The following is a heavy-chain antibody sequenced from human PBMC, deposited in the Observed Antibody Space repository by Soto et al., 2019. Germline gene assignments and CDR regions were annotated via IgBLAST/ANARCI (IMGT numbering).Heavy chain of an antibody. J-gene: IGHJ4*02. V-gene: IGHV3-23*01. D-gene: IGHD2-2*01. CDR1: GFTFSSYA. Sequence: LRLSCAASGFTFSSYAMSWVRQAPGKGLEWVSAISGSGGSTYYADSVKGRFTISRDNSKNTLYLQMNSLRAEDTAVYYCARDHDIVVVPAAIFFGIPKYWGQGTLVTVSS. CDR2: ISGSGGST. CDR3: ARDHDIVVVPAAIFFGIPKY.